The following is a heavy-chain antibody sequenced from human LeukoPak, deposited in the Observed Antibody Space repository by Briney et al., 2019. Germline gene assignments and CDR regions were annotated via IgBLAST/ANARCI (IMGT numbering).Heavy chain of an antibody. CDR2: ISGSGGST. Sequence: GGSLRLSCAASGFTFSDYGMHWVRQAPGKGLEWVSAISGSGGSTYYADSVKGRFTISRDNSKNTLYLQMNSLRAEDTAVYYCAKSPVATTVDFDYWGQGTLVTVSS. CDR1: GFTFSDYG. J-gene: IGHJ4*02. V-gene: IGHV3-23*01. D-gene: IGHD5-12*01. CDR3: AKSPVATTVDFDY.